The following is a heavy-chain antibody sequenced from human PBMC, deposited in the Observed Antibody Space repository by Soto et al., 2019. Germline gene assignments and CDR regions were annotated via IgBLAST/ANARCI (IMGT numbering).Heavy chain of an antibody. CDR1: GYTFTSYA. D-gene: IGHD5-12*01. J-gene: IGHJ6*03. Sequence: ASVKVSCKASGYTFTSYAMHWVRQAPGQRLEWMGWINAGNGNTKYSQKFQGRVTITRDTSASTAYMELSSLRSEDTAVYYCARVGVATMPKREYYYYYMDVWGKGTTVTVSS. CDR3: ARVGVATMPKREYYYYYMDV. CDR2: INAGNGNT. V-gene: IGHV1-3*01.